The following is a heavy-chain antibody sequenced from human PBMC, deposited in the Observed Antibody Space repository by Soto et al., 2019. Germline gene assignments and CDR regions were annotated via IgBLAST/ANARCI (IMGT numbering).Heavy chain of an antibody. J-gene: IGHJ4*02. V-gene: IGHV3-23*01. CDR1: GFTFSSYA. CDR3: ANGCGGTCYSRIHY. CDR2: ISESGGST. Sequence: EVQLLESGGGLVQPGGSLRLSCAASGFTFSSYAMSWVRQAPGKGLEWVSGISESGGSTYYADSVKGRFTISRDNSKNTLYLLMNSLRAEDTAVYYCANGCGGTCYSRIHYWGQGTLVTVSS. D-gene: IGHD2-15*01.